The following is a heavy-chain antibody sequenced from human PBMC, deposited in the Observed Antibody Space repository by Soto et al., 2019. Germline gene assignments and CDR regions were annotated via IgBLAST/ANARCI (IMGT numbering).Heavy chain of an antibody. CDR3: ARDFPSSSSDP. CDR2: IIPIFGTA. Sequence: QVQLVQSGAEVKKPGSSVKVSCKASGGTFNNHAINWVRQAPGQGLEWMGGIIPIFGTANYAQKFQGRVTITADESLTTAYMELSSLRSEDTAVYYCARDFPSSSSDPWGQGTLVTVSS. V-gene: IGHV1-69*01. CDR1: GGTFNNHA. J-gene: IGHJ5*02.